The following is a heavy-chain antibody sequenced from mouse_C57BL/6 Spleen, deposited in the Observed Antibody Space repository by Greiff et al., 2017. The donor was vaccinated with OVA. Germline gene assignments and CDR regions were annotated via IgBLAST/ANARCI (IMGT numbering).Heavy chain of an antibody. CDR2: LYPGDGDT. V-gene: IGHV1-82*01. D-gene: IGHD1-1*01. Sequence: QVQLKESGPELVQPGASVKISCKASGYAFSSSWMNWVKQRPGKGLEWIGRLYPGDGDTNYNGQFKGKATLTADKSSSTAYRQLRSLTSEDSAVYFCARDYGSSLYYYAMDYWGQGTSVTVSS. J-gene: IGHJ4*01. CDR1: GYAFSSSW. CDR3: ARDYGSSLYYYAMDY.